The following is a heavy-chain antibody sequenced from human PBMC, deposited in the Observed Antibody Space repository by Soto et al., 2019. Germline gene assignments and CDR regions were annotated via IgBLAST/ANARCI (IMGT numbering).Heavy chain of an antibody. CDR1: GFTFSSYG. CDR2: IWYDGSNK. Sequence: QVQLVESGGGVVQPGRSLRLSCAASGFTFSSYGMHWVRQAPGKGLEWVAVIWYDGSNKYYADSVKGRFTISRDNSKNTLYLQMTSLRAEDTAVYYCARASGYSGYDSSPGVDYWGQGTLVTVSS. V-gene: IGHV3-33*01. J-gene: IGHJ4*02. D-gene: IGHD5-12*01. CDR3: ARASGYSGYDSSPGVDY.